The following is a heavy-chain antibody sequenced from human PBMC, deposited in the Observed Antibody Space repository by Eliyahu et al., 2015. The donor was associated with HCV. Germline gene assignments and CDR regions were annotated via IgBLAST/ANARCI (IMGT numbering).Heavy chain of an antibody. V-gene: IGHV3-23*01. Sequence: EVQLLESGGGLVQPGGXLXLSCAASXFTFXXYAMSWVRQAXGKGLEWVSAISGSGGSTYYADSVKGRFTISRDNSKNTLYLQMNSLRAEDTAVYYCAKLRITMIVVGAFDIWGQGTMVTVSS. CDR3: AKLRITMIVVGAFDI. CDR2: ISGSGGST. J-gene: IGHJ3*02. D-gene: IGHD3-22*01. CDR1: XFTFXXYA.